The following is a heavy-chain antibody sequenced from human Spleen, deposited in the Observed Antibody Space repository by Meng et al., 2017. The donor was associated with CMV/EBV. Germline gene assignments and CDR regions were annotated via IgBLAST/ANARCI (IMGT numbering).Heavy chain of an antibody. CDR3: ARGDVEYQKCFDP. CDR2: IYPGDSDT. CDR1: GYSFTSFW. D-gene: IGHD2-2*01. Sequence: GESLKISCKGSGYSFTSFWIGWVRQMPGKGLEWMGIIYPGDSDTRYSTSFQGQVTISADKSISTAYLQWSSLKASDTAMYYCARGDVEYQKCFDPWGQGTLVTVSS. V-gene: IGHV5-51*01. J-gene: IGHJ5*01.